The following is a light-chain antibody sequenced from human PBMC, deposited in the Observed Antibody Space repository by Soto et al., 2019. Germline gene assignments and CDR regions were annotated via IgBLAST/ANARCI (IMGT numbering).Light chain of an antibody. V-gene: IGKV1-5*01. CDR3: QQYTNYLRT. CDR1: QSINNR. J-gene: IGKJ1*01. Sequence: DIQMTQSPSTLSASVGDRVTITCRASQSINNRLAWYQQKPGKAPKALIYDASDLASGVPSRFSGSGSGTEFTLSVSSLQPDDFATYYYQQYTNYLRTFGQGTKVDIK. CDR2: DAS.